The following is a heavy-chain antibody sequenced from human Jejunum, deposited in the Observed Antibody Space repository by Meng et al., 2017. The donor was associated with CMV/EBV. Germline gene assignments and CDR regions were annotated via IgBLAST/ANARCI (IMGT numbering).Heavy chain of an antibody. J-gene: IGHJ4*02. Sequence: ASGYTFTGSYIQWVRQAPGRGLEWMGWISPRSGGTLYAQKFQGRVTMTRDTSITTAYLELSTLKSEDTAVYFCARDPLSGYFYFDYWGQGVPVTVSS. CDR2: ISPRSGGT. V-gene: IGHV1-2*02. CDR1: GYTFTGSY. D-gene: IGHD2-2*03. CDR3: ARDPLSGYFYFDY.